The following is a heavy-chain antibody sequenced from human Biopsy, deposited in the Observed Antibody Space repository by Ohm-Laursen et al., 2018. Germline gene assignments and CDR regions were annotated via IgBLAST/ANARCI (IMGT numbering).Heavy chain of an antibody. CDR1: SYTFTDYN. D-gene: IGHD3-9*01. V-gene: IGHV1-69*06. J-gene: IGHJ1*01. Sequence: VSSVKVSCNASSYTFTDYNIHWMRQAPGQGLEWLGGNIPILGTGNYAQKFQDRVTVAADTSTSTATMELRSLRSDDTAVYYCATKLTGYFHHWGQGILVTVSS. CDR2: NIPILGTG. CDR3: ATKLTGYFHH.